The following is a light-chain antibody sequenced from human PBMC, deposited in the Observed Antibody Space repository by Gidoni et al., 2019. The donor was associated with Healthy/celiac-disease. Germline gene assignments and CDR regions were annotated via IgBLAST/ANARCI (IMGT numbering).Light chain of an antibody. CDR3: AAWDDSLNGVV. Sequence: QSVLTQPPSASGTPGQRVTISCSGSSSNIRINTVNWYQHLPGTAPKLLIYTNNQRPSGVPDRFSGSKSGTSASLAISGLQSEDEADYYCAAWDDSLNGVVFGGGTKLTVL. V-gene: IGLV1-44*01. CDR2: TNN. J-gene: IGLJ2*01. CDR1: SSNIRINT.